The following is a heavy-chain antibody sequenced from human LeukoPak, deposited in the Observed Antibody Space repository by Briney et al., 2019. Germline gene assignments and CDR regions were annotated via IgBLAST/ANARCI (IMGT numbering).Heavy chain of an antibody. CDR1: GFTFSKYI. CDR3: ATHTTLNRALDY. J-gene: IGHJ4*02. CDR2: ISSGGTTK. Sequence: GGSLRLSCAASGFTFSKYIMNWVRQAPGKGLEWVSFISSGGTTKYYTDSVKGRFTISRHNSKNTLYLQMNSLRSEDTAVYYCATHTTLNRALDYWGQGTLVTVSS. D-gene: IGHD2/OR15-2a*01. V-gene: IGHV3-48*01.